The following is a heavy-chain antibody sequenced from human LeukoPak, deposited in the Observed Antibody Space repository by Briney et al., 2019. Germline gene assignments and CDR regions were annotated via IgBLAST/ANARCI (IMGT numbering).Heavy chain of an antibody. CDR3: ARAQSDFGDFSMCDY. D-gene: IGHD4-17*01. J-gene: IGHJ4*02. CDR2: ISADNGNR. V-gene: IGHV1-18*01. Sequence: ASVKVSCKASGYTFTKYGITWVRQAPGQGLDWMGWISADNGNRNYAHKVQDRVTLTTDTSTNTAYMELTSLRLDDTAVYYCARAQSDFGDFSMCDYWGQGTLVTVSS. CDR1: GYTFTKYG.